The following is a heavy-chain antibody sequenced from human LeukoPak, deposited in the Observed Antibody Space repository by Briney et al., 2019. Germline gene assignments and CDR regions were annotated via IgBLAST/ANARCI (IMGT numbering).Heavy chain of an antibody. D-gene: IGHD3-3*01. Sequence: SETLSLTCTVSGGSISNYYWSWIRQPPGKGLEWIGYIYYSGSTNYNPSLKSRVTISVDTSKNQFSLKLSSVTAADTAVYYCARSFLEWLSYGMDVWGQGTTVTVSS. J-gene: IGHJ6*02. CDR3: ARSFLEWLSYGMDV. V-gene: IGHV4-59*08. CDR1: GGSISNYY. CDR2: IYYSGST.